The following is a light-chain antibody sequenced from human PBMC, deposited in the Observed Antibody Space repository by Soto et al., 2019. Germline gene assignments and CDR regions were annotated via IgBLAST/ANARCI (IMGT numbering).Light chain of an antibody. J-gene: IGKJ1*01. CDR3: QQYNNWPRRT. CDR2: DAS. V-gene: IGKV1-33*01. CDR1: QGISNY. Sequence: DIQMTQSPSSLSASVGDRVTITCQASQGISNYLNWYQQKPGKAPKLLIYDASNLETGVPSRFSGSGSGTEFTLTISSLQSEDFAVYYCQQYNNWPRRTFGQGTKVDIK.